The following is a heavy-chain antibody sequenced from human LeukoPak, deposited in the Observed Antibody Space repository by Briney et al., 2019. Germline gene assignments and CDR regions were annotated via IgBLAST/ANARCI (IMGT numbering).Heavy chain of an antibody. CDR2: ISYDGSNK. J-gene: IGHJ6*02. V-gene: IGHV3-30*18. Sequence: PGGSLRLSCAASGFTFSSYGMHWVRQAPGKGLEWVAVISYDGSNKYYADSVKGRFTISRDNSKNTLYLQMNSLRAEDTAVYYCAKDQQLVPHYYYGMDVWGQGTTVTVSS. CDR3: AKDQQLVPHYYYGMDV. D-gene: IGHD6-13*01. CDR1: GFTFSSYG.